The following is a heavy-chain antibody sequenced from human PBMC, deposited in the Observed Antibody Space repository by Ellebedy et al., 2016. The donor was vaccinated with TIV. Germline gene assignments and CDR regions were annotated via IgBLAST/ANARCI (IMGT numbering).Heavy chain of an antibody. CDR1: GFPFSNYA. CDR2: VSFDIDNR. J-gene: IGHJ4*02. Sequence: GESLKISCEASGFPFSNYAMHWVRQSPRKGLEWVAIVSFDIDNRFYRDSVKGRFTISRDNSKNTLYLDMTSLGVDDTAVYYCTRDLTQYASGAGLSDSWGQGTLVSVST. V-gene: IGHV3-30-3*01. D-gene: IGHD2-2*01. CDR3: TRDLTQYASGAGLSDS.